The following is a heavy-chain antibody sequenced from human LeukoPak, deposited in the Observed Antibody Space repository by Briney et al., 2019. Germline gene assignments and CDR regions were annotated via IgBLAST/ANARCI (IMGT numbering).Heavy chain of an antibody. CDR2: INSNSGCT. V-gene: IGHV1-2*02. Sequence: ASVKVSCKASGYTFTGYYMHWVRQAPGRGLEWMGWINSNSGCTNYAQKFQGRVTMTKDTSISTAYMALSRLRSDDTAVYYCARDLRDYYDSSGYYHYLDYWGQGTLVTVSS. CDR3: ARDLRDYYDSSGYYHYLDY. J-gene: IGHJ4*02. D-gene: IGHD3-22*01. CDR1: GYTFTGYY.